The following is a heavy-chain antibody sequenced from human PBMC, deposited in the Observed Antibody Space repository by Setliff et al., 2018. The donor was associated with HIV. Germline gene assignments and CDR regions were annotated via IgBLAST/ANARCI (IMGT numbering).Heavy chain of an antibody. Sequence: LSLTCAVYGGSFSGYYWTWIRQPPGKGLEWIGDINHRGKTNYNRSLKSRVTISLDTSKNQFSLRLTSVTAADTAVYYCAREGGTGRSSWYGAYWYDPWGQGTLVTVSS. CDR1: GGSFSGYY. CDR2: INHRGKT. CDR3: AREGGTGRSSWYGAYWYDP. V-gene: IGHV4-34*01. J-gene: IGHJ5*02. D-gene: IGHD6-13*01.